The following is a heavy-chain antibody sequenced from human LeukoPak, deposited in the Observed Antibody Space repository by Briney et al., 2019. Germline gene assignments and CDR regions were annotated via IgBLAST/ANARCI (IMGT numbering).Heavy chain of an antibody. CDR1: GYTFTSYG. CDR3: ARVLRRDILTGYYPRYYYYGMDV. J-gene: IGHJ6*02. Sequence: GASVKVSCKASGYTFTSYGISWVRQAPGQGLEWMGWISAYNGNTNYAQKLQGRVTMTTDTSTGTAYMELRSLRSDDTAVYYCARVLRRDILTGYYPRYYYYGMDVWGQGTTVTVSS. D-gene: IGHD3-9*01. CDR2: ISAYNGNT. V-gene: IGHV1-18*01.